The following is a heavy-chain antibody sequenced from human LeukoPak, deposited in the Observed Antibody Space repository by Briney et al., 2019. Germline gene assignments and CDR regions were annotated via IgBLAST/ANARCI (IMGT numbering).Heavy chain of an antibody. CDR2: IRYDGNNK. Sequence: GGSLRLSCAASGFTFSDYSMHWVRQAPGKGLNWVAFIRYDGNNKYYADSVKGRFTISRDNSKNTLYLQMNSLRAEDTAVYYCAKDALYYFDYWGQGTLVTVSS. J-gene: IGHJ4*02. CDR1: GFTFSDYS. CDR3: AKDALYYFDY. V-gene: IGHV3-30*02.